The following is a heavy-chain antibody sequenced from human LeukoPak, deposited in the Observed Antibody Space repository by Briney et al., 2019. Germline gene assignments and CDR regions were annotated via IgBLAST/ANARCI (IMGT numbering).Heavy chain of an antibody. CDR1: GFTFNSYS. J-gene: IGHJ4*02. CDR2: ISSSSSSI. V-gene: IGHV3-21*01. D-gene: IGHD5-18*01. CDR3: ARASGDIVETATMGSY. Sequence: GGSLRLSCAASGFTFNSYSMNWVRQAPGKGLEGVSSISSSSSSIYYADSVKGRFTISRDNAKNSLYLQMNSLRAEDTAVYYCARASGDIVETATMGSYWGQGTLVTVSS.